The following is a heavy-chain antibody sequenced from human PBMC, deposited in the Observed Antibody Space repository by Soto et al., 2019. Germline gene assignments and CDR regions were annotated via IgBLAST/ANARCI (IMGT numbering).Heavy chain of an antibody. D-gene: IGHD1-7*01. V-gene: IGHV1-69*13. J-gene: IGHJ5*02. CDR1: GGTFSSYA. CDR3: ARGLNWNYVGRDPFDP. CDR2: IVPIFGTA. Sequence: SVKVSCKASGGTFSSYAISWVRQAPGQGLEWMGGIVPIFGTANYAQKFQGRVTITADESTSTAYMELSSLRSEDTAVYYCARGLNWNYVGRDPFDPWGQGTLVTVSS.